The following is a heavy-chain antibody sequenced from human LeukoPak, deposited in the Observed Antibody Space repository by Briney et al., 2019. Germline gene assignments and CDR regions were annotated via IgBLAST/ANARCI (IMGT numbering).Heavy chain of an antibody. J-gene: IGHJ6*03. CDR3: ARGGFGVARYYMDV. Sequence: ASVKVSCKASGGTFSSYAISWVRQAPGQGLEWMGGIIPIFGTANYAQKFQGRVTITADESTSTAYMELSSLRSEDTAVYYCARGGFGVARYYMDVWGKGTTVTVSS. CDR2: IIPIFGTA. CDR1: GGTFSSYA. V-gene: IGHV1-69*13. D-gene: IGHD3-3*01.